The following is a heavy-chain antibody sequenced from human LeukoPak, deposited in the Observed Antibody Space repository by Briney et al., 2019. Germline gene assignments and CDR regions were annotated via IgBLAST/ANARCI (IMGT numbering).Heavy chain of an antibody. CDR1: GFTFSSYS. V-gene: IGHV3-21*01. Sequence: GGSLRLSCAASGFTFSSYSMNWVRQAPGEGLEWVSSISSSSSYIYYADSVKGRFTISRDNAKNSLYLQMNSLRAEDTAVYYCARALITYYYGSGSYSNKGSFDYWGQGTLVTVSS. D-gene: IGHD3-10*01. CDR2: ISSSSSYI. CDR3: ARALITYYYGSGSYSNKGSFDY. J-gene: IGHJ4*02.